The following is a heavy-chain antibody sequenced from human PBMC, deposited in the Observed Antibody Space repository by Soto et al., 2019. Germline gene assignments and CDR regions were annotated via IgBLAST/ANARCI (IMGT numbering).Heavy chain of an antibody. V-gene: IGHV4-34*01. Sequence: SETLSLTCAVYGGSFSGYYCSWIRQPPGKGLEWIGEINHSGSTNYNPSLKSRVTISVDTSKNQFSLKLSSVTAADTAVYYCARGSRGGITGTQGGYYYYYYMDVWGKGTTVTVSS. CDR2: INHSGST. D-gene: IGHD1-7*01. J-gene: IGHJ6*03. CDR3: ARGSRGGITGTQGGYYYYYYMDV. CDR1: GGSFSGYY.